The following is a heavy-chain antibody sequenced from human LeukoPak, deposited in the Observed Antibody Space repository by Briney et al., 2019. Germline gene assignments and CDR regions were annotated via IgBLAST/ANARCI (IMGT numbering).Heavy chain of an antibody. CDR3: ARHGYSGYDYPDY. D-gene: IGHD5-12*01. Sequence: GESLKISCKASGYSFTNYWIGWVRQMPGKGLEWMVIIYPDDSDIRYSPSFQGQVTISADESINTAYLQWSSLKASDTAMYYCARHGYSGYDYPDYWGQGTLVTVSS. CDR1: GYSFTNYW. J-gene: IGHJ4*02. CDR2: IYPDDSDI. V-gene: IGHV5-51*01.